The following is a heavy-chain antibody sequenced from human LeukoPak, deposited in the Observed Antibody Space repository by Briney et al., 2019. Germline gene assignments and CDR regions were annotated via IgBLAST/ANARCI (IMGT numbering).Heavy chain of an antibody. J-gene: IGHJ4*02. CDR1: GYSISSGYY. CDR3: ARGRGRDH. Sequence: SETLSLTCTVSGYSISSGYYWGWIRQPPGKGLEWTGSIDHSGSTYYNPSLKSRITISVDTSKNQFSLKLSSVTAADTAVYYCARGRGRDHWGQGTLVTVSS. CDR2: IDHSGST. D-gene: IGHD3-16*01. V-gene: IGHV4-38-2*02.